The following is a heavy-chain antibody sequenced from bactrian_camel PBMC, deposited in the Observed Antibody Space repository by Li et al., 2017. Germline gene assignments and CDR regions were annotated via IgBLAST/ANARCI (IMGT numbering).Heavy chain of an antibody. CDR1: EFTFTSYD. J-gene: IGHJ6*01. CDR2: ITSGVNSA. V-gene: IGHV3S40*01. Sequence: VQLVESGGGSVQPGGSVRLSCRASEFTFTSYDMSWVRQAPGKGLEWVSTITSGVNSAYYADSVKGRFTITRDNAKSTLYLQMNSLKPEDTAVYYCAAEDGGVVITTCPSGEFGYWGQGTQVTVS. D-gene: IGHD2*01. CDR3: AAEDGGVVITTCPSGEFGY.